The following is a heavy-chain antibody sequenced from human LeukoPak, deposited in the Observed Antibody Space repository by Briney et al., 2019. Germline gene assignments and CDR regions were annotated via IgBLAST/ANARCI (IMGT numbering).Heavy chain of an antibody. CDR1: GYTFTSYG. J-gene: IGHJ4*02. V-gene: IGHV1-18*01. Sequence: ASVKVSCKASGYTFTSYGISWVRQAPGQGLEWMGWISAYNGNTNYAQKLQGRVTMTTDTSTSTAYMWLRSLRSDDTAVYYCARDRVLRYFDWLLPRGYYFDYWGQGTLVTVSS. D-gene: IGHD3-9*01. CDR2: ISAYNGNT. CDR3: ARDRVLRYFDWLLPRGYYFDY.